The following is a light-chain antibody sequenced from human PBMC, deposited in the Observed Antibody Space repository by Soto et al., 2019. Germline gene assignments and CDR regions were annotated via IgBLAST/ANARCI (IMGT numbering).Light chain of an antibody. CDR3: QKYKSAPYT. CDR1: QGIRNE. J-gene: IGKJ3*01. CDR2: AAS. V-gene: IGKV1-6*01. Sequence: AIQMTQSPSSLSASVGDRVTITCRATQGIRNELGWYQQKPGKAPKLLIYAASSLQSGVPSRFSGSASGTDFTLTITSLQPEDVATYYCQKYKSAPYTFGPGTKVDIK.